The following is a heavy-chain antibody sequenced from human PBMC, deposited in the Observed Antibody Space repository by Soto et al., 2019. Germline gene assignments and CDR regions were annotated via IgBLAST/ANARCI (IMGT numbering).Heavy chain of an antibody. CDR2: IRSKVNTYAT. Sequence: EVQLVESGGDLVQPGGSLKVSCAASGFTFSGSAIHWVRQASGKGLEWVGRIRSKVNTYATAYAASVKGRFSISRDDSKNTAYLEMNSLNIEDTSVFCCTRFSMDSSSGWFDPWGQGTLVAVFS. V-gene: IGHV3-73*02. CDR1: GFTFSGSA. CDR3: TRFSMDSSSGWFDP. J-gene: IGHJ5*02. D-gene: IGHD6-6*01.